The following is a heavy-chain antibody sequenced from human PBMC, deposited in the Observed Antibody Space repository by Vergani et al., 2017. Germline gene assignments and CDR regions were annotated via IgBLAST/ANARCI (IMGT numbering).Heavy chain of an antibody. J-gene: IGHJ6*03. CDR3: ARDSLAYSSSWYIRYYMDV. CDR1: GFTFSSYA. V-gene: IGHV3-64*01. Sequence: EVQLVESGGGLVQPGGSLRLSCAASGFTFSSYAMHWVRQAPGKGLEYVSAISSNGGSTYYANSVKGRFTISRDNSKHTLYLQMGSLRAEDMAVYYCARDSLAYSSSWYIRYYMDVWGKGTTVTVSS. CDR2: ISSNGGST. D-gene: IGHD6-13*01.